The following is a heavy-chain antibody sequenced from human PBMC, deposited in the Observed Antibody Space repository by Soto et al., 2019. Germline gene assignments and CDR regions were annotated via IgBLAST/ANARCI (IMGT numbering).Heavy chain of an antibody. J-gene: IGHJ4*02. V-gene: IGHV3-23*01. Sequence: EVQLLESGGGLVQPGGSLRLSCAASGFTFSSYAMCWVRQAPGKGLEWVSAISGSGGSTYYADSVKGRFTTTRDNPKNTLYLQMNSLRAEDTAVYYCAKASQLWPKAYYFDYWGQGTLVTVSS. CDR2: ISGSGGST. D-gene: IGHD5-18*01. CDR1: GFTFSSYA. CDR3: AKASQLWPKAYYFDY.